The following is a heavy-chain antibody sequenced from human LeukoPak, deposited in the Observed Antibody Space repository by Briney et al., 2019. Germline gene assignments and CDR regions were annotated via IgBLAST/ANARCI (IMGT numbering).Heavy chain of an antibody. Sequence: PGGSLRLSCAASGFTFSSYAMSWVRQAPGKGLEWVSSISGNSGSTYYADSVKGRFTISRDNSKNTVHLQMNSLRADDTALYYCAKGALAAAGSGFEYWGQGTLVTVFS. CDR2: ISGNSGST. V-gene: IGHV3-23*01. D-gene: IGHD6-13*01. CDR1: GFTFSSYA. J-gene: IGHJ4*02. CDR3: AKGALAAAGSGFEY.